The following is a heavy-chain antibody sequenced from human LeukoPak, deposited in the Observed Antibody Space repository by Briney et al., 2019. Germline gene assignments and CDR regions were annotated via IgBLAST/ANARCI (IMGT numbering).Heavy chain of an antibody. V-gene: IGHV3-9*01. CDR1: GFTFDDYA. CDR3: AKSPRYDILTGSYYFDY. Sequence: PGGSLRLSCAASGFTFDDYAMHWVRQAPGKGLEWVSGISWNSGSIGYADSVKGRFTISRDNAKNSLYLQMNSLRAEDTAVYYCAKSPRYDILTGSYYFDYWGQGTLVTVSS. D-gene: IGHD3-9*01. CDR2: ISWNSGSI. J-gene: IGHJ4*02.